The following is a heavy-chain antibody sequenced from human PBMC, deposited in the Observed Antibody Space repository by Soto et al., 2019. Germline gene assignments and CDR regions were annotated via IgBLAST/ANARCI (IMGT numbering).Heavy chain of an antibody. CDR3: AREGGEGSGSYYNRYYSYYGLDV. D-gene: IGHD3-10*01. Sequence: PGGSLRLSCASSGFTFSSYWMSWVRQAPGKGLEWVANIKQDGSEKYYVDSVKGRFTISRDNAKNSLYLQMNSLRAEDTAVYYCAREGGEGSGSYYNRYYSYYGLDVWGQGTTVTVSS. V-gene: IGHV3-7*01. CDR1: GFTFSSYW. J-gene: IGHJ6*01. CDR2: IKQDGSEK.